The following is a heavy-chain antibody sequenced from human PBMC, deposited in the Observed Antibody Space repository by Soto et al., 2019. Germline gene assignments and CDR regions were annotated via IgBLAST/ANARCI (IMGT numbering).Heavy chain of an antibody. D-gene: IGHD1-1*01. Sequence: EVQLLESGGGLVQSGESLTLSCVASQFTFNIDAMTWVRQAPGKGLEWVSSMSGSGASIYYADSVKGRFTISRDKSKQTLDLQMNSLRAEYTAVYWCARENRNGAYYCLDVWGQGTTVTVS. CDR1: QFTFNIDA. J-gene: IGHJ6*02. CDR3: ARENRNGAYYCLDV. V-gene: IGHV3-23*01. CDR2: MSGSGASI.